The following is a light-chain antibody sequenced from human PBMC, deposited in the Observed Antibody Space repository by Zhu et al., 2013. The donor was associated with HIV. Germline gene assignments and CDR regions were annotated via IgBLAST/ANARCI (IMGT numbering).Light chain of an antibody. CDR1: SSNIGAGSD. CDR2: ANS. J-gene: IGLJ1*01. V-gene: IGLV1-40*01. Sequence: QSVLTQPPSVSGAPGQRVTISCTGSSSNIGAGSDVHWYQQLPGTAPKLLIYANSVRPSGVPDRFSGSKSGSSASLAITGVQAEDEAVYYCQSYDTTRSCYLFGTGTKVTVL. CDR3: QSYDTTRSCYL.